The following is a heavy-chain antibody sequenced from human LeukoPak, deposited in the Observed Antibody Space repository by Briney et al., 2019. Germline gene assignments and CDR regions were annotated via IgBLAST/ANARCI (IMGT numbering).Heavy chain of an antibody. D-gene: IGHD6-19*01. CDR2: IYHRGSS. CDR3: ATASSGWYDAFDI. Sequence: SETLSLTCTVSGGSISTYYWNWLRQPPGKGPEWIGHIYHRGSSRYNPSLKSRVTISLDTSKNQFSLNLSSVTAADTAVYYCATASSGWYDAFDIWGPGTMVTVSS. J-gene: IGHJ3*02. V-gene: IGHV4-59*01. CDR1: GGSISTYY.